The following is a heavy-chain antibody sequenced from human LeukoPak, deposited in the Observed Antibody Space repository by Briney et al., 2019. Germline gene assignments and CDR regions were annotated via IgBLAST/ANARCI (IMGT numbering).Heavy chain of an antibody. J-gene: IGHJ3*02. CDR3: ARQRGGWELLRRAFDI. CDR2: VYPGDSDT. D-gene: IGHD1-26*01. CDR1: GYSFTSYW. Sequence: GESLKISCKGSGYSFTSYWIGWVRQMPGKGLEWMGIVYPGDSDTRYSPSFRGQVTISADKSISTAYLQWSSLKASDTAMYYCARQRGGWELLRRAFDIWGQGTMVTVSS. V-gene: IGHV5-51*01.